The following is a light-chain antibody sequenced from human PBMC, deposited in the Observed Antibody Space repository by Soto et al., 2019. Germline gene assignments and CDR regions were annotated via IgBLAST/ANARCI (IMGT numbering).Light chain of an antibody. Sequence: DIQMTQSPSSLAASVGARVTITCQASQDISNYLNWYQQKPWKAPKLLIYDATNLQTGVPSRFSGSGSGPAFTFTISSPQPEDIATYYCLQYDTLPITFGQGTRLETK. J-gene: IGKJ5*01. CDR3: LQYDTLPIT. CDR1: QDISNY. V-gene: IGKV1-33*01. CDR2: DAT.